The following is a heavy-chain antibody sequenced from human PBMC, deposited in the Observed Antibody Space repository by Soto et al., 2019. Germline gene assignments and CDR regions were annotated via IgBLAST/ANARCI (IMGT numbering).Heavy chain of an antibody. CDR3: TSSSERGY. CDR2: INVGNGNA. V-gene: IGHV1-3*01. CDR1: GYTYTEYP. Sequence: QVQLVQSGAEVKKPGASVKVSCKTSGYTYTEYPIHWVRQAPGQGLEWMGWINVGNGNAKYSQKFQGRVTMTRDTSASTVYMELSSLGSEDTAVYYCTSSSERGYCGQGTLVTVSS. J-gene: IGHJ4*02.